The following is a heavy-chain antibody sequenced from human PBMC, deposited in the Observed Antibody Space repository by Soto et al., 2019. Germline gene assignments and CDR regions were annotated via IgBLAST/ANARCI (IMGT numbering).Heavy chain of an antibody. CDR2: VYYIGRT. CDR1: GGSMNDYY. D-gene: IGHD6-6*01. Sequence: SETLSLTCTVSGGSMNDYYWSWIRQPPGKGLEWIGYVYYIGRTNYNPSLKGRVTMSLDTSKSQFSLKLGSVTTADTAVYYCASQYLGRSSSSSFDPWGQGTMVTVYS. CDR3: ASQYLGRSSSSSFDP. V-gene: IGHV4-59*08. J-gene: IGHJ5*02.